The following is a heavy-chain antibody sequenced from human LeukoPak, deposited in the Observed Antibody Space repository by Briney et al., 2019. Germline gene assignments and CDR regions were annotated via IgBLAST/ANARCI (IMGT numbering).Heavy chain of an antibody. Sequence: QPGGSLRLSCAASGFTFSIYAMSWVRQAPGEGLEWVANIKEDGSQKYYVDSVKGRFTISRDNAKNSLYLQMDSLRAEDTAVYYCARDTGCAGGTCFSFYDYWGQGTLVTVSS. J-gene: IGHJ4*02. CDR1: GFTFSIYA. CDR2: IKEDGSQK. CDR3: ARDTGCAGGTCFSFYDY. V-gene: IGHV3-7*01. D-gene: IGHD2-15*01.